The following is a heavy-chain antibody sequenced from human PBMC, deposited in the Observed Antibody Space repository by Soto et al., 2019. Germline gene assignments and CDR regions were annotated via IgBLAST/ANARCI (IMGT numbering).Heavy chain of an antibody. D-gene: IGHD3-22*01. CDR1: GFTFSSYE. J-gene: IGHJ4*02. CDR2: ISSSGSTI. Sequence: GGSLRLSCAASGFTFSSYEMNWARQAPGKGLEWVSYISSSGSTIYYADSVKGRFTISRDNAKNSLYLQMNSLRAEDTAVYYCARDGPSDPYYDSSGYYWWGQGTLVTVSS. CDR3: ARDGPSDPYYDSSGYYW. V-gene: IGHV3-48*03.